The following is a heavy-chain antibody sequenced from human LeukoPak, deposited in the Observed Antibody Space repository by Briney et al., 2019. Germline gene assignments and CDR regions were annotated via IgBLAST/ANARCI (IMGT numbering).Heavy chain of an antibody. V-gene: IGHV1-2*02. CDR1: GYTLTGYY. D-gene: IGHD4-23*01. Sequence: ASVKVSCKASGYTLTGYYMHWVRQAPGQGLEWMGWINPNSGGTNYAQKFQGRVTMTRDTSISTAYMELSGLRSDDTAVYYCARGPLEGRWVRSALNWFDPWGQGTLVTVSS. CDR3: ARGPLEGRWVRSALNWFDP. J-gene: IGHJ5*02. CDR2: INPNSGGT.